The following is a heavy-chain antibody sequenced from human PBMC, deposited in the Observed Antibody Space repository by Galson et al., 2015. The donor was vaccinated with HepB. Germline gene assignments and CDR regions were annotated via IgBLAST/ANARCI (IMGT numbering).Heavy chain of an antibody. Sequence: SLRLSCAASGFTFSSYAMHWVRQAPGKGLEWVAVISYDGSNKYYADSVKGRFTISRDNSKNTLYLQMNSLRAEDTAVYYCARDGLTADIVVVPAAYYMDVWGKGTTVTVSS. V-gene: IGHV3-30-3*01. D-gene: IGHD2-2*01. J-gene: IGHJ6*03. CDR1: GFTFSSYA. CDR2: ISYDGSNK. CDR3: ARDGLTADIVVVPAAYYMDV.